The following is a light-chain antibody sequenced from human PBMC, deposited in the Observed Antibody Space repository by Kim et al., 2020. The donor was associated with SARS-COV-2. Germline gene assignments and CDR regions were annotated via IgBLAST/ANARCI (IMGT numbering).Light chain of an antibody. CDR3: QQHEDAPLT. V-gene: IGKV3-20*01. CDR1: QRIPSNY. CDR2: EVF. Sequence: EIVLTQSPGTVSLSPGERVTLSCWASQRIPSNYLAWYQQKPGQAPSLLLYEVFKRATGVPDRFSGSGSGADFTLTISRLEPEDSAVYYCQQHEDAPLTFGGGTKVDIK. J-gene: IGKJ4*01.